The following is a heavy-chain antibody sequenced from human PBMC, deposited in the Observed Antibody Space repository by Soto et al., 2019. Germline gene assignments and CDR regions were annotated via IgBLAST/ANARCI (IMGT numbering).Heavy chain of an antibody. D-gene: IGHD7-27*01. CDR3: ARHDRGDKERTLGAFDV. CDR2: LSYRGNT. V-gene: IGHV4-39*01. Sequence: QLQLQESGPGLVKPSETLSLTCTVSVGSISGTNYYWGWVRQPPGKGLEWIGSLSYRGNTYYNPSLKSRVTISVDTSKNPFSLKISSVTAADTALYYCARHDRGDKERTLGAFDVWVQGTMVTVSS. J-gene: IGHJ3*01. CDR1: VGSISGTNYY.